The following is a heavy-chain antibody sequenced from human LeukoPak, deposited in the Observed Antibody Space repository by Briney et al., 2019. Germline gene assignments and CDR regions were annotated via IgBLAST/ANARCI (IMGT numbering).Heavy chain of an antibody. CDR3: ARIAAAGTWGPFDY. CDR2: ISYDGSNK. D-gene: IGHD6-13*01. J-gene: IGHJ4*02. CDR1: GFTFSSYG. Sequence: GRSLRLSCAASGFTFSSYGMHWVRQAPGKGLEWVAVISYDGSNKYYADSVKGRFTISRDNSKNTLYLQMNSLRAEDTAVYYCARIAAAGTWGPFDYWGQGTLVTVSS. V-gene: IGHV3-30*03.